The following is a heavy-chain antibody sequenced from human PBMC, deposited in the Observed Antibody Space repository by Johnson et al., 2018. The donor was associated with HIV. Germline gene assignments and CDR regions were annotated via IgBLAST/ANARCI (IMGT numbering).Heavy chain of an antibody. V-gene: IGHV3-43D*03. CDR2: INLDGDST. CDR3: AKDMASGYTNGGTLDI. CDR1: RFTFDDYA. J-gene: IGHJ3*02. D-gene: IGHD6-19*01. Sequence: QLVESGGVVVQPGGSLRLSCETSRFTFDDYAMHWVRQAPGKGLEWVSLINLDGDSTYYAYSVKGLFTISRDNSKNSLYLQMNSLRPEATGLYYCAKDMASGYTNGGTLDIWGQGTMVTVSS.